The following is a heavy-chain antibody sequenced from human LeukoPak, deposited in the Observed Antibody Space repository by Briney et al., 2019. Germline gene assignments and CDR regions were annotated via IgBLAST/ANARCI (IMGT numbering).Heavy chain of an antibody. CDR2: IRGKANSYAI. D-gene: IGHD6-6*01. V-gene: IGHV3-73*01. CDR1: GFTFSGSD. CDR3: ARSSSSETHLDV. J-gene: IGHJ6*04. Sequence: GTLRLSCVASGFTFSGSDVHWVRQASGKGLEWVGRIRGKANSYAIAYTASVEGRFTISRDDSKNTAYLQMNSLKTEDTAVYYCARSSSSETHLDVWAKGTTVTVSS.